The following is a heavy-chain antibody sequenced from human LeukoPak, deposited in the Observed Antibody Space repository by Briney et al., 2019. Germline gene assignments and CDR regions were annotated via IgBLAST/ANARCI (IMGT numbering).Heavy chain of an antibody. Sequence: PGGSLRLSCAGSGSTFSSSAMNWVRQAPGKGLEWVSAISGSGRSTFYADSVKGRFTISRDNSKNTLYLQMNSLRAEDTAVYYCAKDLLDYTTTSGWGQGTLVTVSS. D-gene: IGHD2-2*02. CDR1: GSTFSSSA. CDR3: AKDLLDYTTTSG. V-gene: IGHV3-23*01. CDR2: ISGSGRST. J-gene: IGHJ4*02.